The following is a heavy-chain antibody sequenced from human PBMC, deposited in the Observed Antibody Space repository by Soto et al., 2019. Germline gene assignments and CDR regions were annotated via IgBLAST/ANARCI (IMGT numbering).Heavy chain of an antibody. D-gene: IGHD3-22*01. J-gene: IGHJ4*02. V-gene: IGHV3-30*18. CDR2: ISYDGSNK. CDR3: AKDTHDYYDSSGFDY. Sequence: QVQLVESGGGVVQPGRSLRLSCAASGFTFSSYGMHWVRQAPGKGLEWVAVISYDGSNKYYADSVKGRFTISRDNSKNTLYLHMNILRAEDTAVYYCAKDTHDYYDSSGFDYWGQGTLVTVSS. CDR1: GFTFSSYG.